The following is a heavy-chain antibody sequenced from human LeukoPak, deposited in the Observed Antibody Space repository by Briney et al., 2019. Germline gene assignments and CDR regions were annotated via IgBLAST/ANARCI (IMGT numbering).Heavy chain of an antibody. CDR1: GGSISSYY. CDR3: ARAFDSSGYYYDY. V-gene: IGHV4-59*01. Sequence: SETLSLTCTVSGGSISSYYWSWIRQPPGKGLEWIGYIYYSGSTNYNPSLKSRVTISVDTSKNQFSLKLSSVTAADTAVYYCARAFDSSGYYYDYWGQGTLVTVSS. D-gene: IGHD3-22*01. CDR2: IYYSGST. J-gene: IGHJ4*02.